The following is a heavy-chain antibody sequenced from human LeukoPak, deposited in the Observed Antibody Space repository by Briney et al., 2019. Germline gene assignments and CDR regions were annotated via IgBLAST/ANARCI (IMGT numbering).Heavy chain of an antibody. CDR1: GFTFGSYA. J-gene: IGHJ4*02. Sequence: GGSLRLSCAASGFTFGSYAMTWVRQAPGQGLEWVSGNSGSGGSTYYADSVKGRFTISRDNSKNTVYLQMNSLRAEDTAVYYCAKVIVSVDTAIDYWGQGTLVTVSS. CDR3: AKVIVSVDTAIDY. D-gene: IGHD5-18*01. CDR2: NSGSGGST. V-gene: IGHV3-23*01.